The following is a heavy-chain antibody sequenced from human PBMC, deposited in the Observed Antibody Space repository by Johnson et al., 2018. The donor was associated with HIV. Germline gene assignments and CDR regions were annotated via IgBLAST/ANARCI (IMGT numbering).Heavy chain of an antibody. CDR1: GFTFSDYY. Sequence: QVQLVESGGGLVQPGGSLRLSCAASGFTFSDYYMSWIRQAPGKWLEWVSYITSTGITVYYTDSVKGRFTISRDNSKNTLYLQMNSLRAEDTAVYYCAKNSAAFDIWGQGTMVTVSS. V-gene: IGHV3-11*04. CDR3: AKNSAAFDI. CDR2: ITSTGITV. D-gene: IGHD2/OR15-2a*01. J-gene: IGHJ3*02.